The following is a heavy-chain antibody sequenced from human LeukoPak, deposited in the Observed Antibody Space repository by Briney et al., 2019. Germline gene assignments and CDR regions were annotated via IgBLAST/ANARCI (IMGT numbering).Heavy chain of an antibody. J-gene: IGHJ4*02. CDR2: INVKSGAT. CDR3: ARVGRESSTGWLDY. D-gene: IGHD6-19*01. CDR1: GYTFIDYY. V-gene: IGHV1-2*06. Sequence: ASVKVSCKASGYTFIDYYFNWVRQAPGQGPEWMGRINVKSGATDYAQKFQGRVTVTRDTSISTAYMELSSLRSNDTAVYYCARVGRESSTGWLDYWGQGTLVTVSS.